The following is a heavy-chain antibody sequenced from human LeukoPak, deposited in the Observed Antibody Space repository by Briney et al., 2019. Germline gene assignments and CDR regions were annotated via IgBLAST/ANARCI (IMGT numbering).Heavy chain of an antibody. V-gene: IGHV1-46*01. CDR3: ARDSSSRNWFDP. D-gene: IGHD6-13*01. CDR2: INPSGGST. CDR1: GYTFTSYY. Sequence: ASVKVSCKASGYTFTSYYIHWVRQAPGQGLEWMGIINPSGGSTSYAQKFQGRVTMTRDTSTSTVYMELSSLRSEDTAVYYCARDSSSRNWFDPWGQGTLVTVSS. J-gene: IGHJ5*02.